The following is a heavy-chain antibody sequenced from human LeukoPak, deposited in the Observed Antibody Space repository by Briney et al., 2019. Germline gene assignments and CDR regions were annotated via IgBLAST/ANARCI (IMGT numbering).Heavy chain of an antibody. V-gene: IGHV4-59*01. CDR2: IYYSGST. CDR1: GGSISSYY. J-gene: IGHJ3*02. Sequence: SETLSLTCTVSGGSISSYYWSWIRQPPGKGLEWIGYIYYSGSTNYNPSLKSRVTISVDTSKNQFSLKLSSVTAAYTAVYYCASSPYMVRGVINAFDIWGQGTMVTVSS. D-gene: IGHD3-10*01. CDR3: ASSPYMVRGVINAFDI.